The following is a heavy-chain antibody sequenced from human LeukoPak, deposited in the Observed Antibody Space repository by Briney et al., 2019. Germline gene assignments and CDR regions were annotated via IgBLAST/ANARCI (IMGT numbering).Heavy chain of an antibody. D-gene: IGHD6-6*01. CDR2: IYPGDSDT. J-gene: IGHJ6*03. CDR3: ARHGIEYSSSSGSTYYYMDV. V-gene: IGHV5-51*01. CDR1: GYSFTSYW. Sequence: GESLKISCKGSGYSFTSYWIGWVRQMPGKGLEWMGIIYPGDSDTRYSPSFQGQVTISADKSISTAYLQWSSLKASDTAMYYCARHGIEYSSSSGSTYYYMDVWGKGTTATVSS.